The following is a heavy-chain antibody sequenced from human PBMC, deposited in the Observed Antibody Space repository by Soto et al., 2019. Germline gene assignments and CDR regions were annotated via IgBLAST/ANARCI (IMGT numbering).Heavy chain of an antibody. CDR1: GFTFSSYA. D-gene: IGHD3-16*01. J-gene: IGHJ4*02. Sequence: QVQLVESGGGVVQPGRSLRLSCAASGFTFSSYAMHWVRQAPGKGLEWVAVISYDGSNKYYADPVKGRFTISRDNSKNTLYLQMNSLRAEDTAVYYCARALGEASDYWGQGTLVTVSP. CDR3: ARALGEASDY. CDR2: ISYDGSNK. V-gene: IGHV3-30-3*01.